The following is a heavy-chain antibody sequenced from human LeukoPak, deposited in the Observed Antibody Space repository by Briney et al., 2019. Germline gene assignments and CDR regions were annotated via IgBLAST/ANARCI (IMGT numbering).Heavy chain of an antibody. Sequence: PGGSLRLSCAASGFTFNNYAMSWVRQAPGKGLEWVSAISDNGGDTKYADSVKGRFTISRDNSKNTLYLQMNSLRVEDTAIYYCGKDWKLDYWGQGTRVTVSS. V-gene: IGHV3-23*01. CDR1: GFTFNNYA. J-gene: IGHJ4*02. CDR3: GKDWKLDY. D-gene: IGHD1-1*01. CDR2: ISDNGGDT.